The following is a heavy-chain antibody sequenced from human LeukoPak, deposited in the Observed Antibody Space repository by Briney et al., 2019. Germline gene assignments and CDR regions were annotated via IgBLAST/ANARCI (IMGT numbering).Heavy chain of an antibody. CDR3: AREGGYSSSPGFDY. J-gene: IGHJ4*02. V-gene: IGHV3-66*02. CDR2: IYSGGST. D-gene: IGHD6-13*01. CDR1: GFTVSSNY. Sequence: GSLRLSCAASGFTVSSNYMSWVRQAPGKGLEWVSVIYSGGSTYYADSVKGRFTISRDNSKNTLYLQMNSLRAEDTAVYYCAREGGYSSSPGFDYWGQGTLVTVSS.